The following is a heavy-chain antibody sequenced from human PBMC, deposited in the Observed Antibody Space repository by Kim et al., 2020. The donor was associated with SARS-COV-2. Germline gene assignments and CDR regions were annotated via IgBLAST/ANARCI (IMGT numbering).Heavy chain of an antibody. D-gene: IGHD2-15*01. CDR3: AREAVAGYCSDGGCYRDTFDI. V-gene: IGHV1-8*01. CDR2: MNPNSGNT. CDR1: GYTFSHYD. J-gene: IGHJ3*02. Sequence: ASVKVSCKASGYTFSHYDFNWVRQAAGQGLEWMGWMNPNSGNTGFAQRFQGRVTMTRDTSISTAYMELSNLRSEDTAVYYCAREAVAGYCSDGGCYRDTFDIWGQGTMVTVSS.